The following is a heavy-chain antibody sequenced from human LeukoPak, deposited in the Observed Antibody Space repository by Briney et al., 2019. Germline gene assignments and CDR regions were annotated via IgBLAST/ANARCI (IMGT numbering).Heavy chain of an antibody. CDR2: IKSKTDGGTT. Sequence: GGSLRLSCAASGFTFSNAWMSWVRQAPGKGLEWVGCIKSKTDGGTTDYAAPVKGRFTISRDDSKNTLYLQMNSLKTEDTAVYYCTTAPAPYDSHYWGQGTLVTVSS. D-gene: IGHD3-22*01. V-gene: IGHV3-15*01. CDR1: GFTFSNAW. J-gene: IGHJ4*02. CDR3: TTAPAPYDSHY.